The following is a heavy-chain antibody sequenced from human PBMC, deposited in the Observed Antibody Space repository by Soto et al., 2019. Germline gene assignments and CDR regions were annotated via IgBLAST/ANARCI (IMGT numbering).Heavy chain of an antibody. J-gene: IGHJ6*04. Sequence: SVKVSCKASGYTFASYDINWVRQATGRGLEWMGWMNPNSGNTGYAQKFQGRVTMTRNTSISTAYMELSSLRSEDTAVYYWARSLSGYYGMDVWXKGTTVTVSS. CDR1: GYTFASYD. D-gene: IGHD3-10*01. CDR3: ARSLSGYYGMDV. CDR2: MNPNSGNT. V-gene: IGHV1-8*01.